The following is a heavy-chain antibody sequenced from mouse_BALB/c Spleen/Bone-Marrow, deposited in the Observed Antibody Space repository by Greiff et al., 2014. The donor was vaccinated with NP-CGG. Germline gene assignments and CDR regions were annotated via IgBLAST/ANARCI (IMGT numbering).Heavy chain of an antibody. Sequence: VQLKQSGAELVKPGASVRISCKASGYTFTSYYVQWVKQRPGQGLEWIGWIYPGNVNTKYNEKFKGKATLTADKSSSTAYMQLSSLASAVSAVNFCAISLSRYYIDVWGPGTTVTVSS. CDR3: AISLSRYYIDV. D-gene: IGHD6-2*01. CDR1: GYTFTSYY. CDR2: IYPGNVNT. V-gene: IGHV1S56*01. J-gene: IGHJ1*01.